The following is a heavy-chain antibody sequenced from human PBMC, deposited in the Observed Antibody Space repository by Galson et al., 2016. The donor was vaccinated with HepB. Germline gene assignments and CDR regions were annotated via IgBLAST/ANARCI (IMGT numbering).Heavy chain of an antibody. CDR3: TTDLAVPCIAAAGTVY. CDR1: GSSLSEIS. D-gene: IGHD6-13*01. V-gene: IGHV1-24*01. Sequence: SAKVSCKVSGSSLSEISMLRERQAPGKGLEWMGGCDPPDGATVYAQNLQGRVTKTEDTSTATTYMELSSLRSEDTAVYYCTTDLAVPCIAAAGTVYWGQGTLVTVSS. CDR2: CDPPDGAT. J-gene: IGHJ4*02.